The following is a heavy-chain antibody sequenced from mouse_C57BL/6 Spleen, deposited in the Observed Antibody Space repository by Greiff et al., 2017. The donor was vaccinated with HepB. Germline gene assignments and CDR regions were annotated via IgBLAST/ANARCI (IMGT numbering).Heavy chain of an antibody. J-gene: IGHJ4*01. CDR2: IHPNSGST. V-gene: IGHV1-64*01. CDR3: ARGGIYDDYPYAMDY. CDR1: GYTFTSYW. D-gene: IGHD2-4*01. Sequence: QVQLQQPGAELVKPGASVKLSCKASGYTFTSYWMHWVKQRPGQGLEWIGMIHPNSGSTNYNEKFKSKATLTVDKSSSTAYMQLSSLTSEDSAVYYCARGGIYDDYPYAMDYWGQGTSVTVSS.